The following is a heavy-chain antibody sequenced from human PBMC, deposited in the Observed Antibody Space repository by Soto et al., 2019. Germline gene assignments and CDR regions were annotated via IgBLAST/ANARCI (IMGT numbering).Heavy chain of an antibody. J-gene: IGHJ5*02. CDR1: EGTFSSYA. CDR2: IIPIFGTA. Sequence: QVQLEQSGAEVKKPGSSVKVSCKASEGTFSSYAITWVRQAPGQGLEWMGGIIPIFGTANYAQKFQGRVTITADESTSTAYMELSSLRSEDTAVYYCARDRGPSSGYYPYWFDPWGQGTLVTVSS. D-gene: IGHD3-22*01. V-gene: IGHV1-69*12. CDR3: ARDRGPSSGYYPYWFDP.